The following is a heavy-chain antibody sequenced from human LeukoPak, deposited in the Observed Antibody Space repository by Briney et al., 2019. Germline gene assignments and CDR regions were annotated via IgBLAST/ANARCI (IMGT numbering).Heavy chain of an antibody. CDR3: AKDSSPSYYYDSSGYYFDY. CDR2: ISWDGGST. Sequence: GGSLRLSCAASGFTFDDYAMHWVRQAPGKGLEWVSLISWDGGSTYYADSVKGRFTISRDNSKNSLYLQMNSLRAEDTALYYCAKDSSPSYYYDSSGYYFDYWGQGTLVTVSS. J-gene: IGHJ4*02. CDR1: GFTFDDYA. V-gene: IGHV3-43D*03. D-gene: IGHD3-22*01.